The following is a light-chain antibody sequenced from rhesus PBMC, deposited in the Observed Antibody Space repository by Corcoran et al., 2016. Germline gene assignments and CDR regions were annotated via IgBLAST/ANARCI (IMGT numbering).Light chain of an antibody. J-gene: IGKJ3*01. Sequence: QVILTQSPATLSLSPGERATLSCRASPSVSSYLAWYQHKPGQAPRLLIYGASSRATGIPDRFSGSGSGTDFTLTISSLEPEDVGVYHCYQHSSGYTFGPGTKLDIK. CDR3: YQHSSGYT. V-gene: IGKV3-10*01. CDR2: GAS. CDR1: PSVSSY.